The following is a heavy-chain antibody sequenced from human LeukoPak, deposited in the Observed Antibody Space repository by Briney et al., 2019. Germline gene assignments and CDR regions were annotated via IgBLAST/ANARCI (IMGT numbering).Heavy chain of an antibody. CDR1: GFTFRTYA. J-gene: IGHJ4*02. CDR2: IIYDGRHT. D-gene: IGHD3-22*01. CDR3: AKDGLSYDGSTHVYYFQS. V-gene: IGHV3-23*01. Sequence: GGSLRLSCTASGFTFRTYAMSWVRQAPGKGLESVASIIYDGRHTYYAASVKGRFTISRDNSQNTLYLQMNSLRAEDTALYYCAKDGLSYDGSTHVYYFQSLGQGTLVTVSS.